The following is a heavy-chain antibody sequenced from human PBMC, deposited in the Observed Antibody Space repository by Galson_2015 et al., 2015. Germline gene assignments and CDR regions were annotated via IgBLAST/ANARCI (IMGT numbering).Heavy chain of an antibody. CDR3: AKEETSIQKCGFYS. CDR1: GFTFSSYW. D-gene: IGHD5-18*01. V-gene: IGHV3-74*01. Sequence: SLRLSCAVSGFTFSSYWMHWVRQAPGKGLVWVSRIDSDGSTTSYADSVKGRFTISRDNAKNTLYLQMDSLRAEDTALYYCAKEETSIQKCGFYSSGPGTLVAVSS. J-gene: IGHJ4*02. CDR2: IDSDGSTT.